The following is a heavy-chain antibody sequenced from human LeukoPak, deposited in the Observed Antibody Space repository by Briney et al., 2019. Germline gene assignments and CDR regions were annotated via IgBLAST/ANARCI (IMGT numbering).Heavy chain of an antibody. CDR1: GYSISSGYY. CDR2: IYHSGSS. V-gene: IGHV4-38-2*02. CDR3: ARHSSYYGNFDY. Sequence: SETLSLTCTVSGYSISSGYYWGWIRQPPGKGLAWIGSIYHSGSSYYNPSLKSRVTISVDTSKNQFSLKLSSVTAADTAVYYCARHSSYYGNFDYWGQGTLVTVSS. D-gene: IGHD3-10*01. J-gene: IGHJ4*02.